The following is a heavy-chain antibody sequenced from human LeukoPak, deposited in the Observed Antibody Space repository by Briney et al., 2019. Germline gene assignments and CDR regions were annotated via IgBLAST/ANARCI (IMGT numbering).Heavy chain of an antibody. CDR2: INPNSGGT. D-gene: IGHD2-8*01. Sequence: ASVKVSCKASGYTFTGYYMHWVRQAPGQGLEWMGWINPNSGGTNYAQKFQGRVTMTRDTSLRTAYIELSRLRSDDTAVYYCARDRSGYCTNGVCSSHPYYYYYYMDVWGKGTTVTVSS. CDR1: GYTFTGYY. J-gene: IGHJ6*03. CDR3: ARDRSGYCTNGVCSSHPYYYYYYMDV. V-gene: IGHV1-2*02.